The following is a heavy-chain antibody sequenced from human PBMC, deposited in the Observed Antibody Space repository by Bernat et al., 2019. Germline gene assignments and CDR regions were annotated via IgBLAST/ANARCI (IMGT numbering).Heavy chain of an antibody. J-gene: IGHJ4*02. V-gene: IGHV3-23*01. CDR1: GFTFSSYA. CDR3: AISNIPSPVDY. CDR2: IRGSGGST. Sequence: EVQLLESGGGLVQPGGSLRLSCAASGFTFSSYAMSWVRQAPGKGLEWVSAIRGSGGSTYYADSVKGRFTISRAKSKNTLYLQMNSLRAEDTAVYYCAISNIPSPVDYWGQGTLVTVSS. D-gene: IGHD2/OR15-2a*01.